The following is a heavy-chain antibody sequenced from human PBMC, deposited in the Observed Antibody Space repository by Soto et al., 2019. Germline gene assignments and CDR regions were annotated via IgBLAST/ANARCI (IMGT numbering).Heavy chain of an antibody. CDR2: ISAYNGNT. CDR1: GYTFTIYG. CDR3: ARDRSGSYQPNYYFDY. J-gene: IGHJ4*02. V-gene: IGHV1-18*01. D-gene: IGHD1-26*01. Sequence: ASVKLSCKDSGYTFTIYGISWVRQAPGQGLEWMGWISAYNGNTNYAQKLQGRVTMTTDTSTSTAYMELRSLRSDDTAVYYCARDRSGSYQPNYYFDYWGQGTLVTVSS.